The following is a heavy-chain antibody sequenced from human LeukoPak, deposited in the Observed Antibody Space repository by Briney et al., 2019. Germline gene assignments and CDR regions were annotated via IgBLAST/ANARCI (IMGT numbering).Heavy chain of an antibody. CDR2: INAGNGNT. CDR3: ARDLYVASIAARGWFDP. V-gene: IGHV1-3*01. Sequence: VASVNVSCKASGYTFTSYAMHWVRQAPGQRLEWMGWINAGNGNTKYPQKFQGRVTITRDTSASTAYMELSSLRSEDTAVYYCARDLYVASIAARGWFDPWGQGTLVTVSS. CDR1: GYTFTSYA. J-gene: IGHJ5*02. D-gene: IGHD6-6*01.